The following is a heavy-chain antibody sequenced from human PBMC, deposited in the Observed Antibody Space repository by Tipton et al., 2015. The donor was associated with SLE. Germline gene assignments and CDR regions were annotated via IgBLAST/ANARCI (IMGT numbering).Heavy chain of an antibody. Sequence: QLVQSGSELKKPGASVKISCKASGYTFTGYGVSWVRQAPGQGLEWMGWINTDTGNPTYAQGFAGRFVFSLDTSVSTAYLEISSLTAEDTAIYYCARDYDDVWGTYRRLQHWGQGTLVTVSS. D-gene: IGHD3-16*02. CDR3: ARDYDDVWGTYRRLQH. J-gene: IGHJ1*01. CDR1: GYTFTGYG. CDR2: INTDTGNP. V-gene: IGHV7-4-1*02.